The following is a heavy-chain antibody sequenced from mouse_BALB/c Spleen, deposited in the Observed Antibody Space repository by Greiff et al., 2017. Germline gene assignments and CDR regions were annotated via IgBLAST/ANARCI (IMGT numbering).Heavy chain of an antibody. CDR3: ARRLWGNDAMDY. J-gene: IGHJ4*01. V-gene: IGHV5-12-1*01. D-gene: IGHD2-1*01. CDR2: ISSGGGST. Sequence: EVKLMESGGGLVKPGGSLKLSCAASGFAFSSYDMSWVRQTPEKRLEWVANISSGGGSTYYPDTVKGRFTISRDNAKNTLYLQMSSLKSEDTAVYYCARRLWGNDAMDYWGQGTSVTVSS. CDR1: GFAFSSYD.